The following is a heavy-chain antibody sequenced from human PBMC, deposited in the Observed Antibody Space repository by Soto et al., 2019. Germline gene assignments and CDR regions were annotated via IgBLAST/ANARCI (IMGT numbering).Heavy chain of an antibody. J-gene: IGHJ4*02. CDR1: GFTFSSYA. Sequence: PGGSLRLSCAGSGFTFSSYAMSWVRQAPGKGLEWVSAISGSGGSTYYADSVKGRFTISRDNPKNTLYLQMNSLRAEDTAVYYCAKRAKSTYYYDSSGYYSWGQGTLVTVSS. V-gene: IGHV3-23*01. CDR2: ISGSGGST. CDR3: AKRAKSTYYYDSSGYYS. D-gene: IGHD3-22*01.